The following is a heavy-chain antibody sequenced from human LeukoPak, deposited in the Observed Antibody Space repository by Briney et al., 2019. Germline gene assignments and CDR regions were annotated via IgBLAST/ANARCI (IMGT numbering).Heavy chain of an antibody. CDR2: INHSGST. V-gene: IGHV4-34*01. CDR3: ARGVGGSGSYH. Sequence: SETLSLTCAVYGGSFSGYYWSWIRQPPGKGLEWIGEINHSGSTNYNPSLKSRVTISVDTSKNQFSLELSSVTAADTAVYYCARGVGGSGSYHWGQGTTVTVSS. D-gene: IGHD3-10*01. J-gene: IGHJ6*02. CDR1: GGSFSGYY.